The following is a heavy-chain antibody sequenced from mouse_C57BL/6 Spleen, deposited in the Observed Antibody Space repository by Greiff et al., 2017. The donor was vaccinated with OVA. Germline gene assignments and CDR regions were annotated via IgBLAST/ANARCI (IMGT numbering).Heavy chain of an antibody. J-gene: IGHJ3*01. CDR1: GYTFTSYW. CDR3: ASLYGNPFAY. CDR2: IHPNSGST. D-gene: IGHD2-1*01. Sequence: QVQLQQPGAELVKPGASVKLSCKASGYTFTSYWMHWVKQRPGQGLEWIGMIHPNSGSTNYNEKFKSKATLTVDKSSSTAYMQLSSLTSEDSAVYYWASLYGNPFAYWGQGTLVTVSA. V-gene: IGHV1-64*01.